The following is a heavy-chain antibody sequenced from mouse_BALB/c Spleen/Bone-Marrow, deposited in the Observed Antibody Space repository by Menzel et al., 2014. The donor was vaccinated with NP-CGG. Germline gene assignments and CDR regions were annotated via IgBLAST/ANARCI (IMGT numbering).Heavy chain of an antibody. CDR2: IRNKAKGYTT. CDR1: GFTFTDYY. J-gene: IGHJ1*01. V-gene: IGHV7-3*02. Sequence: EVQLVESGGGLVQPGGSLRLSCATSGFTFTDYYMSWVRQPPGKALEWLGFIRNKAKGYTTEYSASAKGRFTISRDNSQSIQYIQINAQEKKEDADYCCAEDNDVWKCWDFEVWGPRTTVTGSS. CDR3: AEDNDVWKCWDFEV.